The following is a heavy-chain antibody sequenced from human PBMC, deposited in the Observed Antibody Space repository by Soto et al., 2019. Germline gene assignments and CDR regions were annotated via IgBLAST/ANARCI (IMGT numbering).Heavy chain of an antibody. CDR2: ISYDGNNK. Sequence: PGGSLRLSCAASGFTFSNYAIHWVRQAPGKGLEWVAIISYDGNNKYYADSVKGRFTISRDNSRNTLSLLMNSLRAEDTAVYYCARYGSGTFDYWGQGTLVTVSS. CDR1: GFTFSNYA. V-gene: IGHV3-30-3*01. J-gene: IGHJ4*02. D-gene: IGHD3-10*01. CDR3: ARYGSGTFDY.